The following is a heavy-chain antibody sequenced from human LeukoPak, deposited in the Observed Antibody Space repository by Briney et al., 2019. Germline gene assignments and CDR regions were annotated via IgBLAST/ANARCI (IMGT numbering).Heavy chain of an antibody. J-gene: IGHJ4*02. CDR2: ISGSGGST. CDR3: AKSSTYSGSLIDY. Sequence: GGPLRLSCAASGFTFSSYAMSWVRQAPGKGLEWVSSISGSGGSTYYADSVKGRFTISRDNSKNTLYLQVNSLRAEDTAVCYCAKSSTYSGSLIDYWGQGTLVSVSS. CDR1: GFTFSSYA. V-gene: IGHV3-23*01. D-gene: IGHD1-26*01.